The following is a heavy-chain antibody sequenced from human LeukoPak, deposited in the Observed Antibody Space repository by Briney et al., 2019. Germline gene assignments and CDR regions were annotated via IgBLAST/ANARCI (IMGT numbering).Heavy chain of an antibody. Sequence: ASVKVSCKASGYTFTGYYMHWVRQAPGQGLEWMGWINPNSGGTNYAQKFQGRVTMTRDTSISTAYMELSRLRSDDTAVYYCARGPSGYVSHYFDYWAQGTLVTVSS. CDR2: INPNSGGT. CDR1: GYTFTGYY. CDR3: ARGPSGYVSHYFDY. D-gene: IGHD5-12*01. J-gene: IGHJ4*02. V-gene: IGHV1-2*02.